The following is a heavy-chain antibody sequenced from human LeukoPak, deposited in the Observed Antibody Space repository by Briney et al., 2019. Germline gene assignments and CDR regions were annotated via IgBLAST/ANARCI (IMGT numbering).Heavy chain of an antibody. CDR1: GYTFTGYY. V-gene: IGHV1-2*02. CDR3: ARRFQYQLRNILDCYMDV. D-gene: IGHD2-2*01. J-gene: IGHJ6*03. CDR2: INPNSGGT. Sequence: ASVKVSCKASGYTFTGYYMHWVRQAPGQGLEWMGWINPNSGGTNYAQKFQGRVTMTRDTSISTAYMELSRLRSDDTAVYYCARRFQYQLRNILDCYMDVWVKGTTVT.